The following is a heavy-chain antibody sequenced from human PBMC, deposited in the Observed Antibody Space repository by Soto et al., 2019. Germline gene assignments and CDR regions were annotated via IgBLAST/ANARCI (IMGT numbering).Heavy chain of an antibody. V-gene: IGHV1-69*02. D-gene: IGHD3-10*01. CDR2: IIPILGIA. Sequence: QVQLVQSGAEVKKPGSSVKVSCKASGGTFSSYTIRWVRQAPGQGLEWMGRIIPILGIANYAQKFQGRVTMTADTSTSSAYMELSSVRSEDKAVYYFAPWLTMVRGVRSDAFEIWVQVTMVTVSS. CDR3: APWLTMVRGVRSDAFEI. J-gene: IGHJ3*02. CDR1: GGTFSSYT.